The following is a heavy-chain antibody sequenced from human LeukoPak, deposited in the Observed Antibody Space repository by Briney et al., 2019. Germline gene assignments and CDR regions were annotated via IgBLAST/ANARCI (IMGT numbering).Heavy chain of an antibody. J-gene: IGHJ4*02. CDR2: INHSGST. Sequence: SETLSLTCAVYGGSFSGYYWSWIRQPPGKGLEWIGEINHSGSTNYNPSLKSRVTISVDTSKNQFSLKLSSVTAADTAVYYCARGRTRYGGYGPDYWGQGTLVTVSS. D-gene: IGHD4-17*01. V-gene: IGHV4-34*01. CDR3: ARGRTRYGGYGPDY. CDR1: GGSFSGYY.